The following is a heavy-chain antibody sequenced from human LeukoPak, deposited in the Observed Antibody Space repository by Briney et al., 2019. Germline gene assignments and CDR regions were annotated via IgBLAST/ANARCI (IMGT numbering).Heavy chain of an antibody. D-gene: IGHD6-13*01. CDR3: ARDRAQQLVRTHYYYGMDV. CDR1: GDSDSSNSAA. Sequence: SQTLSLTCAISGDSDSSNSAAWNWIRQSPSRGLEWLGRTYYRSKWYNDYAVSVKSRITINPDTSKNQFSLQLNSVTPEDTAVYYCARDRAQQLVRTHYYYGMDVWGQGTTVTVSS. CDR2: TYYRSKWYN. V-gene: IGHV6-1*01. J-gene: IGHJ6*02.